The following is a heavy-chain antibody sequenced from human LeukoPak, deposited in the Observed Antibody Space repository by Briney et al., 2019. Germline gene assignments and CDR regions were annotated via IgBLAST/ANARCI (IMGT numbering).Heavy chain of an antibody. CDR3: TRSVRNGHIDY. D-gene: IGHD2-21*01. Sequence: ASVKVSCKASGYTFTSYDINWVRQATGQGLEWMGWMNPNTGNTGYALKFQGRVTMTRSTSISTAYMDLSSLRFEDTAVYYCTRSVRNGHIDYWGQGTLVTVSS. V-gene: IGHV1-8*01. CDR1: GYTFTSYD. CDR2: MNPNTGNT. J-gene: IGHJ4*02.